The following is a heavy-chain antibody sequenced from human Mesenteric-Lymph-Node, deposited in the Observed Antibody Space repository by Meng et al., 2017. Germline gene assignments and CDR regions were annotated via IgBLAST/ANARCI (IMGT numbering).Heavy chain of an antibody. CDR1: GYTFTGYY. CDR3: ARSGESGSGSYLVS. Sequence: ASVKVSFKASGYTFTGYYIHWVRQAPGQGLEWMGRINPNSGGTNYAQKFQGRVTMTRDTSISTAYMELSRLRSDDTAVYYCARSGESGSGSYLVSWGHGTLVTVSS. CDR2: INPNSGGT. D-gene: IGHD3-10*01. J-gene: IGHJ5*01. V-gene: IGHV1-2*06.